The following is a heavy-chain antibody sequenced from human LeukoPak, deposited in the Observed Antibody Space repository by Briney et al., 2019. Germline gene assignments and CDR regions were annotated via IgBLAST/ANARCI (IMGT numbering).Heavy chain of an antibody. D-gene: IGHD5-18*01. CDR3: ARDLAYSRLDY. J-gene: IGHJ4*02. CDR1: GFTFSSYW. Sequence: GGSLRLSCAASGFTFSSYWMSWVRQAPGKGLEWVANIKQDGSEKYYVDSVKGRFTISRDNAKNSLYLQMNSLRVEDTAFYYCARDLAYSRLDYWGQGMLVTVSS. V-gene: IGHV3-7*01. CDR2: IKQDGSEK.